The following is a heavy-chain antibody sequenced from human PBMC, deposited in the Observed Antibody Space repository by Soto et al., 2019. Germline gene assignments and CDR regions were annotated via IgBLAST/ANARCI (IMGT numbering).Heavy chain of an antibody. CDR3: ARGYSSSWRRGGMDV. D-gene: IGHD6-13*01. Sequence: QVQLVESGGGVVQPGRSLRLSCAASGFTFSSYGMHWVRQAPGKGLEWVAVIWYDGSNKYYVDSVKGRFTISRDNSKNTLYLQMNRLGAEDTAVYYCARGYSSSWRRGGMDVWGQGTTVTVSS. J-gene: IGHJ6*02. CDR2: IWYDGSNK. CDR1: GFTFSSYG. V-gene: IGHV3-33*01.